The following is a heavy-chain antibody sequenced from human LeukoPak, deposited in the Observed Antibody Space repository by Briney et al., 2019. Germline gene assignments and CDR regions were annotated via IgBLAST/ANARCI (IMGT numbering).Heavy chain of an antibody. CDR1: GGTFSSYA. J-gene: IGHJ4*02. Sequence: SVKVSCKASGGTFSSYAISWVRQAPGQGLERMGGIIPIFGTANYAQKFQGRVTITADESTSTAYMELSSLRSEDTAVYYCAGSYNWNYSPTSFDYWGQGTLVTVSS. D-gene: IGHD1-7*01. CDR3: AGSYNWNYSPTSFDY. V-gene: IGHV1-69*13. CDR2: IIPIFGTA.